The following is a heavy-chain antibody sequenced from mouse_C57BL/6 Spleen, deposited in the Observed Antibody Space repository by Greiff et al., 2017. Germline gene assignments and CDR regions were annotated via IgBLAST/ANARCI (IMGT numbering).Heavy chain of an antibody. V-gene: IGHV1-78*01. CDR2: IYPRDGST. J-gene: IGHJ1*03. Sequence: VKLMESDAELVKPGASVKISCKVSGYTFTDHTIHWMKQRPEQGLEWIGYIYPRDGSTKYNEKFKGKATLTADKSSSTAYMQLNSLTSEDSAVYFCARDYYGSSWYFDVWGTGTTVTVSS. CDR1: GYTFTDHT. CDR3: ARDYYGSSWYFDV. D-gene: IGHD1-1*01.